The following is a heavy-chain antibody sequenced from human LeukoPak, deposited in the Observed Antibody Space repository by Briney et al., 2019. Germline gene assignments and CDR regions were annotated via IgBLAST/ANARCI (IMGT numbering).Heavy chain of an antibody. J-gene: IGHJ4*02. CDR3: AKDQDGDYAPIDY. CDR2: ISGSGGST. D-gene: IGHD4-17*01. CDR1: GFTFTSYA. V-gene: IGHV3-23*01. Sequence: GSLRLSCAASGFTFTSYAMSWVRQAPGKGLEWVSAISGSGGSTYYADSVKGRFTISRDNSKNTLYLQMNSLRAEDTAVYYCAKDQDGDYAPIDYWGQGTLVTVSS.